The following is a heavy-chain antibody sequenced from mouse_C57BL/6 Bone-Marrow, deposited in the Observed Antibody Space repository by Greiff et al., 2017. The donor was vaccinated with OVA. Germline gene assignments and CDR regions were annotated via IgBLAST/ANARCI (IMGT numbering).Heavy chain of an antibody. Sequence: EVQLQQSGGGLVKPGGSLKLSCAASGFTFSSYAMSWVRQTPEKRLEWVATISDGGSYTYYPDNVKGRFTISRDNAKNNLYLQMSHLKSEDTAMYYCARGDGYYGAWFAYWGQGTLVTVSA. CDR1: GFTFSSYA. J-gene: IGHJ3*01. CDR2: ISDGGSYT. CDR3: ARGDGYYGAWFAY. V-gene: IGHV5-4*01. D-gene: IGHD2-3*01.